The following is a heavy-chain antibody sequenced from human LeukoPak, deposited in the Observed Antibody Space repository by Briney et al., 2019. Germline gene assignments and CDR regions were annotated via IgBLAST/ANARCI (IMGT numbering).Heavy chain of an antibody. CDR2: INSLSGRT. CDR3: ARECDYNTACVGDY. J-gene: IGHJ4*02. V-gene: IGHV1-46*01. CDR1: GYTFTSYY. Sequence: ASVKVSCKASGYTFTSYYMHWVRQAPGQGLEWMGIINSLSGRTTYAQKFRGRVTMTRDTSTSTIYMELSSLGSDDTAVYYCARECDYNTACVGDYWGQGTLVTVSS. D-gene: IGHD1-14*01.